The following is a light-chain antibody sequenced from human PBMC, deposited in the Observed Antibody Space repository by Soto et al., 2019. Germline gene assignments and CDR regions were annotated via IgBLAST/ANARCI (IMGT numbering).Light chain of an antibody. CDR2: TAS. CDR1: QSIGIW. Sequence: IQMTQSPSTVSASVGDRVAISCRASQSIGIWLAWYQQKPGKAPRFLIYTASTLLGGVPSRFSGSGSGTEFTLTISSRQPDDVATYYCQQYRDYSWTFGQGTKVEIK. CDR3: QQYRDYSWT. V-gene: IGKV1-5*03. J-gene: IGKJ1*01.